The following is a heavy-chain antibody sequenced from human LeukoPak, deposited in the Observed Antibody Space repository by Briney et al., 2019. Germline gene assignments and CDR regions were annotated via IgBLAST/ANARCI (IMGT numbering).Heavy chain of an antibody. J-gene: IGHJ4*02. CDR2: INPNSGGT. Sequence: ASVKVSCKASGYSFTGYYIHWVRQAPGQGLEWMGWINPNSGGTNYAQKFQGRVTMTRDTSITTAYMELSRLRSDDTAVYYCARDLAGQYCSSTTYCTFIRDTYFDYWGQGTLVTVSS. V-gene: IGHV1-2*02. CDR3: ARDLAGQYCSSTTYCTFIRDTYFDY. CDR1: GYSFTGYY. D-gene: IGHD2-2*02.